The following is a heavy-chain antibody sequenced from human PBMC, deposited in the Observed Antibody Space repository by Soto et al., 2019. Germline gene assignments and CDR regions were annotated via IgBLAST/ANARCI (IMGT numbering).Heavy chain of an antibody. CDR3: ARDLFVGAVAGTFLDY. Sequence: ASVKVSCKASGYTFTSYAMHWVRQAPGQRLEWMGWINAGNGNTKYSQKFQGRVTITRDTSASTAYMELSSLRSEDTAVYYCARDLFVGAVAGTFLDYSGQGTLVTVSS. J-gene: IGHJ4*02. CDR2: INAGNGNT. CDR1: GYTFTSYA. V-gene: IGHV1-3*01. D-gene: IGHD6-19*01.